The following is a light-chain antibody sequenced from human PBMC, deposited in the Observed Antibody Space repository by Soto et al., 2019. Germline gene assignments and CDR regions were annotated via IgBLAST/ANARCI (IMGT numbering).Light chain of an antibody. CDR1: QGINRF. CDR2: AAS. V-gene: IGKV1-9*01. J-gene: IGKJ5*01. Sequence: DIQLTQSPSLLSACVGDRVPITCRASQGINRFLAWYQQKPGKAPKLLSYAASTLQSGVPSRFRGSGSGTEFTLTISSLQPEDFATYYCQQLKSNLITFGQGTRLETK. CDR3: QQLKSNLIT.